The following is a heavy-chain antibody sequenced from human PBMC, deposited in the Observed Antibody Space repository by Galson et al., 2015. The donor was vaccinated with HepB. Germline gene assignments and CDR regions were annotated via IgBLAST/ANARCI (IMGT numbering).Heavy chain of an antibody. J-gene: IGHJ5*02. Sequence: ETLSLTCTVSGGSISSGSYYWGWIRQPPGKGLEWIGSVHYSWKTYYKPSLKSRVTISVDTSKNQFSLKLSSVTAADTAMYYCARGALVVPGTSGIWFDAWGQGTLVTVSS. CDR3: ARGALVVPGTSGIWFDA. CDR2: VHYSWKT. D-gene: IGHD6-19*01. V-gene: IGHV4-39*01. CDR1: GGSISSGSYY.